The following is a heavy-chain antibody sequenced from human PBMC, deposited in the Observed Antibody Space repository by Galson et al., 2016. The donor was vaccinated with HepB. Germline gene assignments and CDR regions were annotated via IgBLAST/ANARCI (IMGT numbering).Heavy chain of an antibody. Sequence: SETLSLTCAVSGGSVNSSNWWSWVRQTPGKGLEWIGEIYQIGTTNYNPSIKSRVTISLDKSKNEFSLTSTSVTAADTAIYYCAPLGYCTAGTCYRVHWGQGTRVTVSS. CDR1: GGSVNSSNW. CDR3: APLGYCTAGTCYRVH. CDR2: IYQIGTT. D-gene: IGHD2-15*01. J-gene: IGHJ4*02. V-gene: IGHV4-4*02.